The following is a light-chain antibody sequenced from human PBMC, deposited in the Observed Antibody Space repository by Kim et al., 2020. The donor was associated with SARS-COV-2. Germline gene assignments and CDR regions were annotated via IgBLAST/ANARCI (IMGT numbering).Light chain of an antibody. Sequence: VTTSCTGGSPNIGACYVVQWYQQLPGTAPNLLIYGNSNRPSGVPDRFSGSKSGTSASLAITGLQAEDEADYYCQSYDSSLSGHVVFGGGTQLTVL. CDR1: SPNIGACYV. CDR2: GNS. J-gene: IGLJ2*01. CDR3: QSYDSSLSGHVV. V-gene: IGLV1-40*01.